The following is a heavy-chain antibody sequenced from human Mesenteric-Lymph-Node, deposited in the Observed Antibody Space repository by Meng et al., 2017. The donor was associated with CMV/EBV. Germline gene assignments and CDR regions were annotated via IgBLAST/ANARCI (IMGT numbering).Heavy chain of an antibody. CDR1: GGSVSSGTYY. CDR3: ARGKHSNTWYLPYDS. J-gene: IGHJ4*02. D-gene: IGHD6-13*01. CDR2: IYYSGST. V-gene: IGHV4-61*01. Sequence: GSLRLSCTVSGGSVSSGTYYWSWIRQPPGKGLEWIGYIYYSGSTNYNPSLKSRVTISVDTSKNQFSLNLSSVTAADTAVYYCARGKHSNTWYLPYDSWGQGTLVTVSS.